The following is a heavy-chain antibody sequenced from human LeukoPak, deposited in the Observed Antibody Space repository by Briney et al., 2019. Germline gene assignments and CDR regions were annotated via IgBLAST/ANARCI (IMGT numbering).Heavy chain of an antibody. CDR3: AKDYSKTSYYGSGTYYRPNWFDP. J-gene: IGHJ5*02. CDR1: GFIFSSYD. Sequence: PGGSLRLSCEASGFIFSSYDMNWVRQAPGKGLEWVSTISASSTSTYYADSVKGRFTISRDNSKNTLYLQMNSLRPDDTAVYYCAKDYSKTSYYGSGTYYRPNWFDPWGQGTLVTVSS. V-gene: IGHV3-23*01. D-gene: IGHD3-10*01. CDR2: ISASSTST.